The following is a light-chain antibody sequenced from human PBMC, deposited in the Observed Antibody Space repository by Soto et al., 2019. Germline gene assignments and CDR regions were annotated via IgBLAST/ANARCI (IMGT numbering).Light chain of an antibody. Sequence: QSVLTQPASVSGSPGQSITISCTGTSSDVGGYNHVSWYQQHPGKAPKLIIYEVRNRPSGVSNRFSGSKSGNTASLTISGLQAEDEADYYCSSYTSSSTLVFGEGTKLTVL. CDR1: SSDVGGYNH. CDR3: SSYTSSSTLV. CDR2: EVR. J-gene: IGLJ3*02. V-gene: IGLV2-14*01.